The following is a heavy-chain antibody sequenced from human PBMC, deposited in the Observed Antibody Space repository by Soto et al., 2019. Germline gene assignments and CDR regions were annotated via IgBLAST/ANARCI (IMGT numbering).Heavy chain of an antibody. CDR3: ARDSFYYEFWSYYYAFDY. D-gene: IGHD3-3*01. Sequence: GPVVKKPGASVKVSCKASGYSFTNYGISWVRQGPGQGLEWMGWISAYNGNTNYAQKVQGRVSVTTDTSTSTAYMELRSLRSEDTALYYCARDSFYYEFWSYYYAFDYWGQRTLVTVSS. J-gene: IGHJ4*02. V-gene: IGHV1-18*01. CDR2: ISAYNGNT. CDR1: GYSFTNYG.